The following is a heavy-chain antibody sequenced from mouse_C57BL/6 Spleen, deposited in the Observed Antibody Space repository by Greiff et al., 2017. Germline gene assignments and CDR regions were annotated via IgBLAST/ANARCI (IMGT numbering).Heavy chain of an antibody. CDR3: ARYGIYYDYGMDY. Sequence: QVQLKESGAELVKPGASVKISCKASGYAFSSYWMNWVKQRPGKGLEWIGQIYPGDGDTNYNGKFKGKATLTADKSSSTAYMQLSSLTSEDSAVYFCARYGIYYDYGMDYWGQGTSVTVSS. CDR2: IYPGDGDT. J-gene: IGHJ4*01. D-gene: IGHD2-4*01. CDR1: GYAFSSYW. V-gene: IGHV1-80*01.